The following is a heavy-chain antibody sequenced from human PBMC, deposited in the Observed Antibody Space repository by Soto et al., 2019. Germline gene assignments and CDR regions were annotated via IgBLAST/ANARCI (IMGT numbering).Heavy chain of an antibody. D-gene: IGHD2-2*01. Sequence: QVQLVESGGGLVQPGSSLGLSGQASGFTLGSYGRYGVGQAPGKGLKWGAVVSYVGSNENYADSVKGRFTISRDNSKNTLYLQMDSLRIEDTAVYYCAKGVGRVVAAAIDYWGQGTLVTVSS. CDR1: GFTLGSYG. V-gene: IGHV3-30*18. CDR2: VSYVGSNE. J-gene: IGHJ4*02. CDR3: AKGVGRVVAAAIDY.